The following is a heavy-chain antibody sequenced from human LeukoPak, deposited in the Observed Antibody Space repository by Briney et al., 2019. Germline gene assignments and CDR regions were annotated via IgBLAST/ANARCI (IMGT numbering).Heavy chain of an antibody. J-gene: IGHJ4*02. CDR2: IKQDGSEK. Sequence: SGGSLRLSCAASGFTFSSYWMSWVRQAPGKGLEWVANIKQDGSEKYYVDSVKGRFTVSRDNAKNSLYLQMNSLRGEDTAVYYCAVYCSSTNCQRMGGPPFEHWGQGALVTVSS. CDR1: GFTFSSYW. CDR3: AVYCSSTNCQRMGGPPFEH. V-gene: IGHV3-7*01. D-gene: IGHD2-2*01.